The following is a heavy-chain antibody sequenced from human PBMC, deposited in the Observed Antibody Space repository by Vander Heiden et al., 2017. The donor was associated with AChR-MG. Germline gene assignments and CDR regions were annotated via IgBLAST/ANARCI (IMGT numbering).Heavy chain of an antibody. D-gene: IGHD3-3*01. V-gene: IGHV4-59*08. Sequence: QVPLQESGPGLVKPSETLSLTCTVSGGSLSSYYWSWIRQPPGKGLEWIGYIYYSGSNNYNPSLKSRVTISVDTSKNQFSLKLSSVTAADTAVYYCARAGVDHYFDYWGQGTLVTVSS. CDR2: IYYSGSN. J-gene: IGHJ4*02. CDR3: ARAGVDHYFDY. CDR1: GGSLSSYY.